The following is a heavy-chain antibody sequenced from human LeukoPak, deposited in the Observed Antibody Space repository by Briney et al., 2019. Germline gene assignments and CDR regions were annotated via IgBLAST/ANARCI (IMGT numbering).Heavy chain of an antibody. CDR3: ARAPYYYYYMDV. CDR1: GYTFTGYY. Sequence: GASVKVSCKASGYTFTGYYMHWVRQAPGQGLKWMGCINPNSGGTNYAQKFQGRVTMTRDTSISTAYMELSRLRSDDTAVYYCARAPYYYYYMDVWGKGTTVTVSS. CDR2: INPNSGGT. J-gene: IGHJ6*03. V-gene: IGHV1-2*02.